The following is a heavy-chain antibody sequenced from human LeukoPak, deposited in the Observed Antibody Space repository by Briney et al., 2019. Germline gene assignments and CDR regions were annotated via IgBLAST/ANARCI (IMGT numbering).Heavy chain of an antibody. J-gene: IGHJ5*02. CDR2: INPTGGST. V-gene: IGHV1-46*01. D-gene: IGHD1-26*01. CDR1: GYTFTSYY. CDR3: ARDNSVGDNAWWFDP. Sequence: GASVKPSCKASGYTFTSYYMHWVRQAPGQRLEWMGLINPTGGSTGYAQKFQGRVTMTRDMSTSTDYMELSSLRSEDTAIYYCARDNSVGDNAWWFDPWGQGTLVTVSS.